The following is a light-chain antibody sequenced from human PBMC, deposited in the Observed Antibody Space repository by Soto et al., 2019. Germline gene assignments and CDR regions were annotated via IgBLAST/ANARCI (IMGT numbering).Light chain of an antibody. J-gene: IGKJ1*01. CDR1: QNIYTW. CDR3: QQDNTLWT. Sequence: DIQMAQTTAELSGSVGDRGTLTCRASQNIYTWLAWYQQKPGKAPKLLIYEASSLETGVPSRFSGSGSGTEITLSIISLQPDDLSPYFRQQDNTLWTFGQGTKVDIK. V-gene: IGKV1-5*03. CDR2: EAS.